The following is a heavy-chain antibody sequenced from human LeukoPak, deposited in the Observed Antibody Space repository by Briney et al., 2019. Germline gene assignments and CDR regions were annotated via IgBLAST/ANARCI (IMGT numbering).Heavy chain of an antibody. CDR3: ARSHDYGDYVGWFDP. CDR2: IYYSGST. D-gene: IGHD4-17*01. J-gene: IGHJ5*02. Sequence: SETLSLTCTVSGGSISSHYWSWIRQPPGKGLEWIGYIYYSGSTNYNPSLKSRVTISVDTSKKQFSLKLSSVTAADTAVYYCARSHDYGDYVGWFDPWGQGTLVTVSS. V-gene: IGHV4-59*11. CDR1: GGSISSHY.